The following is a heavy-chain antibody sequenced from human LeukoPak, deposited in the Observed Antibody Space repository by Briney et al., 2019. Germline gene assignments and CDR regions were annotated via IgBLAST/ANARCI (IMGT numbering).Heavy chain of an antibody. CDR1: GYTFTTYG. CDR2: ISGYNGNT. J-gene: IGHJ1*01. V-gene: IGHV1-18*01. CDR3: ARDQMGGTYYGYFQH. Sequence: GASVKVSCKASGYTFTTYGSSWVRQAPGQGLEWMGWISGYNGNTKYAQKLQGRVTLTTDTATSTAYMDLKSLRSDDTAVYYCARDQMGGTYYGYFQHWGQGTLVTVSS. D-gene: IGHD1-26*01.